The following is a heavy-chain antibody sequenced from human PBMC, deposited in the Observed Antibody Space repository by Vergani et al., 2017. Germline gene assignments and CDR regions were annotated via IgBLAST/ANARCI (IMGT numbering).Heavy chain of an antibody. J-gene: IGHJ6*02. CDR1: GYNFTSYW. D-gene: IGHD6-19*01. CDR3: ARQVAVAGKWWGPYYYYGMDV. V-gene: IGHV5-10-1*01. Sequence: EVQLVQSGAEVKKPGESLRISCKGSGYNFTSYWISWVRQMPGKGLEWMGRIDPSASYTNYSPSFQGHVTISADKSISTAYLQWSSLKASDTAMYYCARQVAVAGKWWGPYYYYGMDVWGQGTTVTVSS. CDR2: IDPSASYT.